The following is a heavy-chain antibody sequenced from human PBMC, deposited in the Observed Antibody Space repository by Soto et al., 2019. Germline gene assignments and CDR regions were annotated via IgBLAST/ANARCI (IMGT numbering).Heavy chain of an antibody. V-gene: IGHV4-61*01. J-gene: IGHJ5*02. D-gene: IGHD6-13*01. CDR3: ARVTGYSSIWLRGDSKNNWFDP. CDR2: IYYSGST. Sequence: QVQLQESGPGLVKPSETLSLTCTVSGGSVSSGSYYWSWIRQPPGKGLEWIGYIYYSGSTNYNPSHNSRVTISVDTSKTQFYLKLSSVTAADTAVYYCARVTGYSSIWLRGDSKNNWFDPWGQGTLVTVSS. CDR1: GGSVSSGSYY.